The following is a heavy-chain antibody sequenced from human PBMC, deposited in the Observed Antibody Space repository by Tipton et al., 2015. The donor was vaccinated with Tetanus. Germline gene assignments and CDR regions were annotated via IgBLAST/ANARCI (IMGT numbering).Heavy chain of an antibody. CDR3: ARDRGDYIYYGMDV. J-gene: IGHJ6*02. D-gene: IGHD3-22*01. CDR1: GYTFTDYY. CDR2: IDPNSGGT. V-gene: IGHV1-2*02. Sequence: QLVQSGAEVKKPGASVKVSCKASGYTFTDYYIYWVRQAPGQGLEWMGWIDPNSGGTVYAQKFQGRVTMTRDTSISTAYMELRSLRSDDTAVYYCARDRGDYIYYGMDVWGPGTTVTVS.